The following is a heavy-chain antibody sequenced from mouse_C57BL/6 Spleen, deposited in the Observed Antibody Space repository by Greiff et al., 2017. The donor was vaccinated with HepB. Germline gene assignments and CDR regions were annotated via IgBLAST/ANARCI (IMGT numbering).Heavy chain of an antibody. V-gene: IGHV1-81*01. CDR3: ARETTLYYFDY. J-gene: IGHJ2*01. CDR2: IYPRSGNT. D-gene: IGHD5-5*01. Sequence: LEESGAELARPGASVKLSCKASGYTFTSYGISWVKQRTGQGLEWIGEIYPRSGNTYYNEKFKGKATLTADKSSSTAYMELRSLTSEDSAVYFCARETTLYYFDYWGQGTTLTVSS. CDR1: GYTFTSYG.